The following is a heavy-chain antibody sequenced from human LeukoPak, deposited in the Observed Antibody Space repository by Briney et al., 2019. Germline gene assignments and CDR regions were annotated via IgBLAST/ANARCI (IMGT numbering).Heavy chain of an antibody. CDR3: ARVLNPGGMGAFDI. V-gene: IGHV4-59*08. Sequence: PSKTLSLTCTVSGGSISSDYWSWTRQPPGKGLEWIGYIYYSGSTNYNPSLKSRATISVDTSKKQFSLKLSSVTAADTAVYYCARVLNPGGMGAFDIWGQGTMVTVSS. J-gene: IGHJ3*02. CDR2: IYYSGST. D-gene: IGHD1-14*01. CDR1: GGSISSDY.